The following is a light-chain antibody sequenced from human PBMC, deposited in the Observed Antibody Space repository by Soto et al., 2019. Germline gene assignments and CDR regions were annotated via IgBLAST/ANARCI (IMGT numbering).Light chain of an antibody. CDR3: HHYET. Sequence: EIVLTQSPGTLSLSPGVQATRSCRSSQSVSRSYLGWYQQKPGEAPRLLMYGASIRAAGVPDRFSGSGSGTEFTLTISRLEPEDFTVYYWHHYETFGQGTQVESK. J-gene: IGKJ1*01. V-gene: IGKV3-20*01. CDR1: QSVSRSY. CDR2: GAS.